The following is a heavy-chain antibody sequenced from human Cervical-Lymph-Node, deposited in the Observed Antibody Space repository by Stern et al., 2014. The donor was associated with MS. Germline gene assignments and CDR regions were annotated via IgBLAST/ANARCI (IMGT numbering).Heavy chain of an antibody. CDR2: IYYSGST. CDR1: GGSVSSGSYY. D-gene: IGHD3-22*01. J-gene: IGHJ4*02. Sequence: QVQLQESGPGLVKPSETLSLTCTVSGGSVSSGSYYWSWIRQPPGKGLEWIGYIYYSGSTNYNPSLKSRVTISVDTSKNQFSLKLTAADTAVYYCARDSSGYYLHFDYWGQGTLVTVSS. CDR3: ARDSSGYYLHFDY. V-gene: IGHV4-61*01.